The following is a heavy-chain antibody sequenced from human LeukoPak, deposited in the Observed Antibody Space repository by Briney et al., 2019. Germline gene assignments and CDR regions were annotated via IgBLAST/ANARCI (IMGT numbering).Heavy chain of an antibody. V-gene: IGHV4-39*01. D-gene: IGHD3-10*01. CDR3: ARLTSGHFDY. J-gene: IGHJ4*02. CDR1: GGSISSSSYY. CDR2: LYYSGST. Sequence: SETLYLTCTVSGGSISSSSYYWGWIRQPPGKGLEWIGSLYYSGSTYYNPSLKSRVTISADTSKNQFSLKLSSVTAADTAVYYCARLTSGHFDYWGQGTLVTVSS.